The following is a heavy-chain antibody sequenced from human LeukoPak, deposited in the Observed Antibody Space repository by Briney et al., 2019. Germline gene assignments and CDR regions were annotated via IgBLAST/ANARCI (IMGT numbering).Heavy chain of an antibody. D-gene: IGHD1-26*01. Sequence: GGSLRLSCVASGFTFSSYAMHWVRQAPGKGLEYVSAISNNGGSTYYANSVKGRFTISRDNSKNPLSLQMGSLRAEDKAVYYCARGDSGSHLDYWGQGSLVTVSS. J-gene: IGHJ4*02. CDR3: ARGDSGSHLDY. CDR1: GFTFSSYA. CDR2: ISNNGGST. V-gene: IGHV3-64*01.